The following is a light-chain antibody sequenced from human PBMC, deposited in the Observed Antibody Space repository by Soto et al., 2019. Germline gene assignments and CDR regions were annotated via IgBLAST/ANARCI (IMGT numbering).Light chain of an antibody. Sequence: QSALTQPASVSGSPGQSITISCTGTSSDIGGYNYVSWYQQYPGKAPKLIIFGVSDRPSGVSNRFSGSKSGTTASLTISGLQAEDEADYYCSSYKTSSTVVVFGGGTQLTVL. V-gene: IGLV2-14*01. CDR1: SSDIGGYNY. CDR2: GVS. J-gene: IGLJ2*01. CDR3: SSYKTSSTVVV.